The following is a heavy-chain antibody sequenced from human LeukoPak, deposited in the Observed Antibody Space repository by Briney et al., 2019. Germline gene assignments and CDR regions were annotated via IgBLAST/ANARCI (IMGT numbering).Heavy chain of an antibody. CDR1: GFTFSSYS. CDR2: ISSSSSAI. J-gene: IGHJ6*02. V-gene: IGHV3-48*01. Sequence: SGGSLRLSCAASGFTFSSYSMNWVRQAPGKGLEWVSYISSSSSAIYYADSVKGRFTISRDNAKNSLFLQMSSLRAEDTAVYYCARDLTYYGSMDVWGQGTTVTVSS. D-gene: IGHD3-10*01. CDR3: ARDLTYYGSMDV.